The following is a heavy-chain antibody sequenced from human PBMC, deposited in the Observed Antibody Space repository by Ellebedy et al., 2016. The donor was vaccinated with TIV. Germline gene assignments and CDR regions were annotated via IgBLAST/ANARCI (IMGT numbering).Heavy chain of an antibody. CDR1: GAPSRSGGSY. CDR3: ARHRATGWGNWFDP. J-gene: IGHJ5*02. D-gene: IGHD3-10*01. V-gene: IGHV4-39*01. Sequence: MPGGSLRLSCTVSGAPSRSGGSYWGRVRLPPGKKPECRRSVSYTGGTYSCPSLNSRVTMSVDTSKNQFSLTLTSVTAADTAIYYCARHRATGWGNWFDPWGQGTLVTVSS. CDR2: VSYTGGT.